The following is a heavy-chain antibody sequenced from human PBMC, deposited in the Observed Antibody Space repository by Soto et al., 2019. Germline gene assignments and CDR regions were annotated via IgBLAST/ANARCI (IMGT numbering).Heavy chain of an antibody. CDR1: GFRFNIYS. CDR2: MTSDTKTI. Sequence: EVQLVESGGGLVQPGGSLRLSCAASGFRFNIYSMNWIRQAPGKGLEWSAYMTSDTKTIKYGDSVKGRFTISRDNDNKVVYLQMNSLRDEDTAVYYCARSVEGHFDYWGQGTVVTVSA. J-gene: IGHJ4*02. CDR3: ARSVEGHFDY. D-gene: IGHD6-19*01. V-gene: IGHV3-48*02.